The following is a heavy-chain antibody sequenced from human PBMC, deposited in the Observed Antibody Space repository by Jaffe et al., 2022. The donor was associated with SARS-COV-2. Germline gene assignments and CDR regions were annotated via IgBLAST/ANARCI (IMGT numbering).Heavy chain of an antibody. D-gene: IGHD2-21*01. CDR1: GFTFKSHA. J-gene: IGHJ4*02. CDR3: ASHGVVVNAIDF. CDR2: ISESGGST. V-gene: IGHV3-23*01. Sequence: EVLLLESGGGLAQPGGSLRLSCAASGFTFKSHAMSWVRQAPGMGLDWVSAISESGGSTYYADSVKGRFTISRDNSKNTLYLQMNSLRVEDTAVYYCASHGVVVNAIDFWGQGTLVTVSS.